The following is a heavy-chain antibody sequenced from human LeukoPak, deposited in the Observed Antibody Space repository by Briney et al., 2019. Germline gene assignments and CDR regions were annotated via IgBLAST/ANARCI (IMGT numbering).Heavy chain of an antibody. Sequence: PSETLSLTCTVSGGSISSSSHYWGWIRQPPGKGLEWIGSIYYSGSTYYNPSLKSRVTISVDTSKNQFSLKLSSVTAADTAVYYCARGYHLGYDSSGYHDYWGQGTLVTVSS. CDR2: IYYSGST. D-gene: IGHD3-22*01. CDR3: ARGYHLGYDSSGYHDY. V-gene: IGHV4-39*07. CDR1: GGSISSSSHY. J-gene: IGHJ4*02.